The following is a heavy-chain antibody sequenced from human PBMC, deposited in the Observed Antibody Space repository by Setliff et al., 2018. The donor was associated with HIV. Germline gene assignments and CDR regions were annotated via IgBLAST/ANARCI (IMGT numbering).Heavy chain of an antibody. CDR2: VSSIGNT. CDR3: ARTRAPYFFDF. Sequence: SETLSLTCSVSGISINGYYWSWIRQSPRTRLGWIGYVSSIGNTYYNPSLKSRVTISVDTSKNQFSLQLNSVTAADTAVYFCARTRAPYFFDFWGQGAQVTVSS. CDR1: GISINGYY. J-gene: IGHJ4*02. V-gene: IGHV4-4*08. D-gene: IGHD1-26*01.